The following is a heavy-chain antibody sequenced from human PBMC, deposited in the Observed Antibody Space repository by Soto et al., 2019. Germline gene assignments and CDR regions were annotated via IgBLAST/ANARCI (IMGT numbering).Heavy chain of an antibody. CDR2: INPNSGGT. CDR3: ARAQSFYFDS. Sequence: GGSVKVSCKASGYTFTDYDMHWVRQAPGHGLEWMGWINPNSGGTKYAQNFQGWVTMTRDTSISTAYMELSRLRSDDTAVYYCARAQSFYFDSWGQGTLVTASS. CDR1: GYTFTDYD. J-gene: IGHJ4*02. V-gene: IGHV1-2*04.